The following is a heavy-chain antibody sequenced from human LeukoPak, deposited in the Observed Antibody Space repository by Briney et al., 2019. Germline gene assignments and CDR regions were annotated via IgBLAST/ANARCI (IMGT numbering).Heavy chain of an antibody. CDR1: GDTFTNSV. CDR3: ARNGDVASCGNNWFDP. D-gene: IGHD7-27*01. Sequence: SVKVSCKASGDTFTNSVIAWVRQTPGQGLEWMGGVIPIFERTDYAQRFQGRVTLTADKSTNTAYMELRSLTYEDTAVYYCARNGDVASCGNNWFDPWGQGTLVTVSS. CDR2: VIPIFERT. J-gene: IGHJ5*02. V-gene: IGHV1-69*06.